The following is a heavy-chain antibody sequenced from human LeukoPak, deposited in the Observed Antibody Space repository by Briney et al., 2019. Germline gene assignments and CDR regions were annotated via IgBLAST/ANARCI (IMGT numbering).Heavy chain of an antibody. CDR2: IYYSGST. V-gene: IGHV4-39*07. Sequence: SSETLSLTCTVPGGSISSSSYHWGWIRQPPGKGLEWIGSIYYSGSTYYNPSLKSRVTISVDTSKNQFSLKLSSVTAADTAVYYCARGQWLQHNLFDYWGQGTLVTVSS. CDR3: ARGQWLQHNLFDY. CDR1: GGSISSSSYH. J-gene: IGHJ4*02. D-gene: IGHD5-24*01.